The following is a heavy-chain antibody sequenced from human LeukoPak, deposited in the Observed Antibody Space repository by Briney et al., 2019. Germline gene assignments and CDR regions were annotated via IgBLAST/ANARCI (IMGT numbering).Heavy chain of an antibody. D-gene: IGHD2-2*01. CDR1: GFTFSSYA. CDR2: ISGSGGST. CDR3: ATGPSTSPFDY. V-gene: IGHV3-23*01. Sequence: GGSLRLSCAASGFTFSSYAMSWVRQAPGKGLEWVSAISGSGGSTYYADSVKGRFTISRDTAKNSLSLQMNSLRVEDTAVYYCATGPSTSPFDYWGQGTLVTVSS. J-gene: IGHJ4*02.